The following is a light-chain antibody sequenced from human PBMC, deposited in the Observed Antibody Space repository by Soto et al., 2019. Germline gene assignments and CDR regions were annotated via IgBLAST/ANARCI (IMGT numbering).Light chain of an antibody. J-gene: IGKJ1*01. CDR2: DAA. Sequence: DIQMTQSPSTLSASVGDRVTITCRASQSMNDWLAWYQQKPGKPPKVLIYDAASLQSGVPSRFSGSGSVTEFTLAIGSLQPDDVATYYCLRYNAFSQTFGQGTKVEI. CDR1: QSMNDW. CDR3: LRYNAFSQT. V-gene: IGKV1-5*01.